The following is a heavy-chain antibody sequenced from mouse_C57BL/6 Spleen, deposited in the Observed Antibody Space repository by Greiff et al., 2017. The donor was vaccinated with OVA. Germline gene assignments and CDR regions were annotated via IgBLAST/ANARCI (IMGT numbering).Heavy chain of an antibody. V-gene: IGHV1-18*01. CDR2: INPNNGGT. J-gene: IGHJ4*01. D-gene: IGHD4-1*01. CDR1: GYTFTDYN. Sequence: EVQLHQSGPELVKPGASVKIPCKASGYTFTDYNLDWVKQSHGKSLAWIGDINPNNGGTIYNQKFKGKATLAVDKSSSTAYMELRSLTSEDTAVYYCVLGYYAMDYWGQGTSGTVSS. CDR3: VLGYYAMDY.